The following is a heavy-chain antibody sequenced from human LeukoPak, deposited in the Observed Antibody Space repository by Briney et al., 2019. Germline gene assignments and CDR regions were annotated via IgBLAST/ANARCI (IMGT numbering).Heavy chain of an antibody. D-gene: IGHD3-9*01. Sequence: GGSLRLSCAASGFTFSSYTMNWARQAPGKGLEWVSSISSSSSAIYYAASVKGRFTISRDNAKNSLYLQMNSLRDEDTAVYYCARGALRYSDYWGQGTLVTVSS. CDR3: ARGALRYSDY. CDR1: GFTFSSYT. CDR2: ISSSSSAI. V-gene: IGHV3-48*02. J-gene: IGHJ4*02.